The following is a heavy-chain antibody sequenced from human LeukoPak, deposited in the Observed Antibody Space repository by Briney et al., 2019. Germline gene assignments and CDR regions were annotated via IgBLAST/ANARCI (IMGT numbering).Heavy chain of an antibody. CDR2: INPNSGGT. J-gene: IGHJ2*01. CDR3: ARGASAALLYWYFDL. V-gene: IGHV1-2*02. D-gene: IGHD6-6*01. CDR1: GYTFTGYY. Sequence: ASVKVSCKASGYTFTGYYMHWVRQAPGQELEWMGWINPNSGGTNYAQKFQGRVTMTRDTSISTAYMELSRLRSDDTAVYYCARGASAALLYWYFDLWGRGTLVTVSS.